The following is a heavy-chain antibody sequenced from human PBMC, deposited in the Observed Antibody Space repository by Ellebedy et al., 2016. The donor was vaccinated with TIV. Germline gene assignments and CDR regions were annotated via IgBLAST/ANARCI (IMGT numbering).Heavy chain of an antibody. Sequence: GESLKISCAASGFTFSADVMHWVRQAPGKGLEWVAVIADDGSNKHYADSVKGRFTISRDNSKNTLYLEMNSLRPEDTAVYYCAKGMGEQWLVFDYWGQGTLDTVSS. CDR2: IADDGSNK. J-gene: IGHJ4*02. V-gene: IGHV3-30*18. CDR1: GFTFSADV. CDR3: AKGMGEQWLVFDY. D-gene: IGHD6-19*01.